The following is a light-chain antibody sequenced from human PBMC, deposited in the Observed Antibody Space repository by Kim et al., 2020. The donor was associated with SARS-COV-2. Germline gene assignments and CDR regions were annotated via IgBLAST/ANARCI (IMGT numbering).Light chain of an antibody. CDR3: LQPNTYSLT. CDR2: GAS. V-gene: IGKV1-17*01. CDR1: QDIRND. Sequence: GDRVTITCRASQDIRNDFGWYQQNPGRAPKRLIYGASSLQSGVPSRFSGSGSVTEFTLTISSLQPEDLATSLCLQPNTYSLTFGQGTRQ. J-gene: IGKJ5*01.